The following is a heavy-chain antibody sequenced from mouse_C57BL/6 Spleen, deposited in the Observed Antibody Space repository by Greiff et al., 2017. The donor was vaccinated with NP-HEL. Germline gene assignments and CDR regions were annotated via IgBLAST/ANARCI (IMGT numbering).Heavy chain of an antibody. CDR3: ARSGITTVVVPVDY. J-gene: IGHJ2*01. CDR1: GYTFTSYW. D-gene: IGHD1-1*01. CDR2: IHPNSGST. V-gene: IGHV1-64*01. Sequence: QVQLQQPGAELVKPGASVKLSCKASGYTFTSYWMHWVKQRPGQGLEWIGMIHPNSGSTNYNEKFKSKATLTVDKSSSTAYMQLSSLTSEDSAVYYCARSGITTVVVPVDYWGQGTTLTVSS.